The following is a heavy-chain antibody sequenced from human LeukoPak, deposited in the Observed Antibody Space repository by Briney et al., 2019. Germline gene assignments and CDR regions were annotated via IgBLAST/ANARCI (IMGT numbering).Heavy chain of an antibody. CDR1: GGSISSYF. V-gene: IGHV4-59*01. D-gene: IGHD4-23*01. CDR3: ARNPAGPVDFDY. Sequence: SETLSLTCTVSGGSISSYFWSWIRQPPGEGLEWIGHIYSSGSTNYNPSLESRVTMSVDTSKNQFSLRLSSVTAADTAVYYCARNPAGPVDFDYWGQGTLVTVSS. CDR2: IYSSGST. J-gene: IGHJ4*02.